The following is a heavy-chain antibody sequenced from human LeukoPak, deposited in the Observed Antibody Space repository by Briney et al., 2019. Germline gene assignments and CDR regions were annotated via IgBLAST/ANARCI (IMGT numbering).Heavy chain of an antibody. CDR3: ARGRSGYDAFDI. V-gene: IGHV4-38-2*02. D-gene: IGHD3-10*01. J-gene: IGHJ3*02. Sequence: SETLSLTCTVSGYSISSGYYWGWIRQPPGKGLEWIGSIYHSGSTYYNPSLKSRVTISVDTSKNQFSLKLSSVTAADTAVYYCARGRSGYDAFDIWGQGTMVTVSS. CDR2: IYHSGST. CDR1: GYSISSGYY.